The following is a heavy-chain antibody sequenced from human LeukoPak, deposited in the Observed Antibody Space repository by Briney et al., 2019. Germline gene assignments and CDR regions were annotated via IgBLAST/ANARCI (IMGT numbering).Heavy chain of an antibody. D-gene: IGHD3-22*01. J-gene: IGHJ4*02. Sequence: GGSLRLSCAASGFTFSTYRMHWVRQGPGKGLVWVSGMNSDGSSTVYADSVKGRFTISRDNAKNTLYLQMNSLRAEDTAVYYCARLSANSSAYFFDYWGQGTLVTVSS. CDR2: MNSDGSST. CDR1: GFTFSTYR. CDR3: ARLSANSSAYFFDY. V-gene: IGHV3-74*01.